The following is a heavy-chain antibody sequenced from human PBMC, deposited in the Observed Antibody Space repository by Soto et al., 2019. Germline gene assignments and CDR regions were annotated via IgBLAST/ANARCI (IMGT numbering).Heavy chain of an antibody. CDR1: GFTFSSYS. CDR3: AKDRRYPDDIFDI. D-gene: IGHD3-9*01. CDR2: ISSSSSTI. V-gene: IGHV3-48*01. Sequence: GGSLRLSCAASGFTFSSYSMNWVRQAPGKGLEWVSYISSSSSTIYYADSVKGRFTISRDNAKNSLYLQMNSLRAEDTALYYCAKDRRYPDDIFDIWGQGTMVTVSS. J-gene: IGHJ3*02.